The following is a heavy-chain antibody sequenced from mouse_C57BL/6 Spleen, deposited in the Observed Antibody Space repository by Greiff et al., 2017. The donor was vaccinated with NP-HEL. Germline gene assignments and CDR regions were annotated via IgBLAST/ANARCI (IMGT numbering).Heavy chain of an antibody. CDR3: AREEGYYVLFDY. Sequence: EVQLQQSGPELVKPGASVKMSCKASGYTFTDYNMHWVKQSHGKSLEWIGYINPNNGGTSYNQKFKGKATLTVNKSSSTAYMELRSLTSEDSAVYYCAREEGYYVLFDYWGQGTTLTVSS. V-gene: IGHV1-22*01. CDR1: GYTFTDYN. J-gene: IGHJ2*01. CDR2: INPNNGGT. D-gene: IGHD2-3*01.